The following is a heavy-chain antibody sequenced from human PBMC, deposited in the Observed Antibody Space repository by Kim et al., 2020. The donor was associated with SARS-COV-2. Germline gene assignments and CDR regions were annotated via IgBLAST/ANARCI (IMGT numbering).Heavy chain of an antibody. V-gene: IGHV1-2*02. CDR1: GYTFTGYD. CDR3: ASGMVVAGNTDSIDY. Sequence: ASVKVSCKASGYTFTGYDMHWVRQAPGQGLEWMGWINPNSGGTNYAQKFQGRVTMTRDTSISTAYMELSRLRSDDTAVYYCASGMVVAGNTDSIDYWGQGTLVTVSS. CDR2: INPNSGGT. J-gene: IGHJ4*02. D-gene: IGHD6-19*01.